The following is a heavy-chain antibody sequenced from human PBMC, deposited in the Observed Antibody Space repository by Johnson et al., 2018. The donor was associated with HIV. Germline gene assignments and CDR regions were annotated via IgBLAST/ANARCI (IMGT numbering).Heavy chain of an antibody. Sequence: VQLVESGGNVIRPGGSLRLSCAASGFTFDDYGMSWVRQAPGKGLEWVSGINWHAGLTGYADSVKGRFTISRDNAKNSLYLQRNSLRAEDTALYYCAREGAAVGKAFAIWGQGTMVTVSS. CDR3: AREGAAVGKAFAI. V-gene: IGHV3-20*04. D-gene: IGHD6-13*01. CDR2: INWHAGLT. J-gene: IGHJ3*02. CDR1: GFTFDDYG.